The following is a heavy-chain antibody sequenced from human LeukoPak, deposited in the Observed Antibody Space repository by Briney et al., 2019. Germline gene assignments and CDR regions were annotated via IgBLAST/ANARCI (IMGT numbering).Heavy chain of an antibody. J-gene: IGHJ6*03. CDR3: ARSTLQLWSPYYYMEV. V-gene: IGHV1-18*01. Sequence: ASVKVSCKASGYTFTNYGISWVRQAPGQGLEWMGWISVYNGNTNYAQKFQGRVNMTTDTSKNPAFMELRSLRSDDTAMYYWARSTLQLWSPYYYMEVWGKGTTVTVSS. CDR1: GYTFTNYG. D-gene: IGHD1-1*01. CDR2: ISVYNGNT.